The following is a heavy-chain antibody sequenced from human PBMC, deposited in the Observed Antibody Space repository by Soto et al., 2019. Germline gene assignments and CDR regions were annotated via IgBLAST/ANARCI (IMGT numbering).Heavy chain of an antibody. CDR3: AKRATTVPTPGNYFDC. Sequence: EVQLLESGGGLVQPGGSLRLSCAASGFSFSDYSMTWVRQAPGRGLEWVSTLTSRGTTFYADSVKGRFTISRDNSKNTLSLQMHSLRTEDTALYYCAKRATTVPTPGNYFDCWGQGTLVTVCS. D-gene: IGHD2-15*01. CDR1: GFSFSDYS. V-gene: IGHV3-23*01. J-gene: IGHJ4*02. CDR2: LTSRGTT.